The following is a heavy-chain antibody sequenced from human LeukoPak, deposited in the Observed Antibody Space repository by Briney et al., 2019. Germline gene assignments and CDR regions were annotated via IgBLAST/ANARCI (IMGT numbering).Heavy chain of an antibody. CDR3: ARDKYSYGYEV. CDR2: INHSGST. V-gene: IGHV4-34*01. CDR1: GGSFSGYY. J-gene: IGHJ4*02. D-gene: IGHD5-18*01. Sequence: SETLSLTCAVYGGSFSGYYWSWIRQPPGRGLEWIGEINHSGSTYYNPSLKSRVTISVDTSKNQFSLRLSSVTAADTAVYYCARDKYSYGYEVWGQGTLVTVSS.